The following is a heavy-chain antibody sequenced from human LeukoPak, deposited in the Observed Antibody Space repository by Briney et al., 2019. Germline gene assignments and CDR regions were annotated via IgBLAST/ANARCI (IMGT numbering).Heavy chain of an antibody. V-gene: IGHV4-4*02. CDR2: VYHSGST. CDR3: ARDVTRQVTDV. J-gene: IGHJ6*02. Sequence: PSGTLSLTCAVSGGSISSNNWWSWVRQPPGKGLEWIGEVYHSGSTSYNPSLLSRVTISVDKSKNQFSLEMRSVTAADTAVYYCARDVTRQVTDVWGQGTTVTVSS. D-gene: IGHD2-15*01. CDR1: GGSISSNNW.